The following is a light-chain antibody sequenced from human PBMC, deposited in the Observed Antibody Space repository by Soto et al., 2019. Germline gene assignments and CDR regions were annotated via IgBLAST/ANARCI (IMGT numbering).Light chain of an antibody. CDR3: QSYDSSLSGYV. J-gene: IGLJ1*01. V-gene: IGLV1-40*01. CDR1: SSNIGAGYD. Sequence: SVLTQPPSVSGARGQRVTISCTGSSSNIGAGYDVHWYQQLPGTAPKLLIYGNSNRPSGVPDRFSGSKSGTSASLAITGLQAEDEADYYCQSYDSSLSGYVFGTGTKLTVL. CDR2: GNS.